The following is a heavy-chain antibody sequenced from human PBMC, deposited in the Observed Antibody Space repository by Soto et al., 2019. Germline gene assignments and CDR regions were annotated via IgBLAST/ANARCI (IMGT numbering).Heavy chain of an antibody. Sequence: TSETLSLTCTVSGGYIRSYYWSWTRQPPGKRLEWIGYIYYSGSTNYNPSLKSRVTISVDTSKNQFSLKLSSVTAADTAVYYCARGKREPRQWLVHHYFDYWGQGTLVTVSS. V-gene: IGHV4-59*01. CDR3: ARGKREPRQWLVHHYFDY. J-gene: IGHJ4*02. D-gene: IGHD6-19*01. CDR1: GGYIRSYY. CDR2: IYYSGST.